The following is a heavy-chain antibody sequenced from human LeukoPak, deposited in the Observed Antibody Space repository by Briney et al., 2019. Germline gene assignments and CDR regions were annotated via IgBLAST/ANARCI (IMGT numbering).Heavy chain of an antibody. D-gene: IGHD6-13*01. CDR1: GYTFTGYY. V-gene: IGHV1-2*06. CDR3: AREILATGAAVDY. CDR2: INPNSGAT. J-gene: IGHJ4*02. Sequence: ASVKVSCKASGYTFTGYYIHWVRQAPGQGLEWMGRINPNSGATNYAQNFQGRVTMARDTSISTAYMELSGLKSDDTAVYYCAREILATGAAVDYWGQGALVTVSS.